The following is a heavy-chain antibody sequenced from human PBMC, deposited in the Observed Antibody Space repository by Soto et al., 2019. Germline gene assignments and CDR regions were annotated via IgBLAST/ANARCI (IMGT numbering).Heavy chain of an antibody. CDR3: ARHNRHSYGYLVDY. CDR2: IYYSGST. V-gene: IGHV4-39*01. CDR1: GGSISSSSYY. D-gene: IGHD5-18*01. Sequence: QLQLQESGPGLVKPSETLSLTCTVSGGSISSSSYYWGWIRQPPGKGLEWIGSIYYSGSTYYNPSLKSRVPISVDTSKKQFSLKLSSVTAADTAVYYCARHNRHSYGYLVDYWGQGTLVTVSS. J-gene: IGHJ4*02.